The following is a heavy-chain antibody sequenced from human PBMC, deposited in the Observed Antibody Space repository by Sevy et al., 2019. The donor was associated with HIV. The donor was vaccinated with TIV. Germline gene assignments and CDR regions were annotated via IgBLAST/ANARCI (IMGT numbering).Heavy chain of an antibody. J-gene: IGHJ4*02. Sequence: ASVKVSCKVSGYTLTELSMHWVRQAPGKGLEWMGSFDPEDGETIYQQKFQGRVTLTEDTSTDTAYMELSSLRSEDTAVYYCATTKDYYDSSGYPFDYWGQGPLVTVSS. CDR2: FDPEDGET. CDR3: ATTKDYYDSSGYPFDY. D-gene: IGHD3-22*01. CDR1: GYTLTELS. V-gene: IGHV1-24*01.